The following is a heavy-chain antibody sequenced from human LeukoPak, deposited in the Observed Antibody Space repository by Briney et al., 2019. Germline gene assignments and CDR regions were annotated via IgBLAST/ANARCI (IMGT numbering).Heavy chain of an antibody. J-gene: IGHJ4*02. CDR1: GDSISSYY. Sequence: PSETLSLTCTVPGDSISSYYWSWIRQPPRKGRERVGYIYYSGSTNYNPSLKSRVTISVDTSKNQFSLKLSSVTAADTAVYYCARLTVPYPGYYFDYWGQGTLVPVSS. CDR3: ARLTVPYPGYYFDY. D-gene: IGHD1-20*01. V-gene: IGHV4-59*01. CDR2: IYYSGST.